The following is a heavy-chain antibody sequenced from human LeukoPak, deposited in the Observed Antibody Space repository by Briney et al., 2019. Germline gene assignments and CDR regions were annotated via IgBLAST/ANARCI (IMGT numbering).Heavy chain of an antibody. CDR3: AKPSLDQQLGPDS. V-gene: IGHV3-43*01. Sequence: PGGSLRLSCAASGFTFNDYPMHWVRQAPGKGLEWVSLITWNDGSAYYADSVKGRFTISRDNSKNSLYLQMHSLRIEDTALYYCAKPSLDQQLGPDSWGQGTLVTVSS. J-gene: IGHJ4*02. CDR1: GFTFNDYP. CDR2: ITWNDGSA. D-gene: IGHD1-1*01.